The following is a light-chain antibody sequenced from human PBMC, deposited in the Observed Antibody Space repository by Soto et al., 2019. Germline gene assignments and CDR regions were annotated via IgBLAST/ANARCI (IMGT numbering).Light chain of an antibody. V-gene: IGLV2-14*01. CDR2: EVS. Sequence: QSALTQPASVSGSPGQSITLSCTGTSSDVCDYNFVSWYQQHPGKANKLMIYEVSHRPSGVSNRFSGSKSGNTASLTISGLQAADEADYYCNSYTSSNTLYVFGTGTKVTV. CDR1: SSDVCDYNF. J-gene: IGLJ1*01. CDR3: NSYTSSNTLYV.